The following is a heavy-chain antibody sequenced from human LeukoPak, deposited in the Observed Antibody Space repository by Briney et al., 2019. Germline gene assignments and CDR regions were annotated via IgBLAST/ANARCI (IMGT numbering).Heavy chain of an antibody. CDR3: ARGPERWLQSGTRFDY. CDR1: GGSISSYY. D-gene: IGHD5-24*01. V-gene: IGHV4-4*07. CDR2: IYTSGST. Sequence: SETLSLTCTVSGGSISSYYWSWIRQPAGKGLEWIGRIYTSGSTNYNPSLKSRVTMSVDTSKNQFSLKLSSVTAADTAVYYCARGPERWLQSGTRFDYWGQGTLVTVSS. J-gene: IGHJ4*02.